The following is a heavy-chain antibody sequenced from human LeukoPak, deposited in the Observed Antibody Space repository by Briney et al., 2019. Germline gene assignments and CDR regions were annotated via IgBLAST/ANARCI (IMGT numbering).Heavy chain of an antibody. J-gene: IGHJ3*02. D-gene: IGHD3-3*01. V-gene: IGHV3-30*02. Sequence: GGSLRLSCAASGFTFSSYGMHWVRQAPGKGLEWVAFIRYDGTNKYYTDSVQGRFIISRDNSKNTVYLQMNSLRGEDTAAYYCATYDFWSGYYDAFDIWGQGTMVTVSS. CDR3: ATYDFWSGYYDAFDI. CDR1: GFTFSSYG. CDR2: IRYDGTNK.